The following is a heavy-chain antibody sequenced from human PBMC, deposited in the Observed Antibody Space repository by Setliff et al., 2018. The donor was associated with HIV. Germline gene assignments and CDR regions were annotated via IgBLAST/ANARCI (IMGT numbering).Heavy chain of an antibody. CDR1: GYSISSGCY. V-gene: IGHV4-38-2*02. Sequence: PSETLSLTCAVSGYSISSGCYWGWIRQPPGKGLEWIGSMYHTGSTYYSPSLNSRFTISVDTSKNQFSLKLTSVTAADTAVYYCARDQPQDYDSLTGYYTGRYFDYWGRGTLVTVSS. CDR3: ARDQPQDYDSLTGYYTGRYFDY. J-gene: IGHJ4*02. CDR2: MYHTGST. D-gene: IGHD3-9*01.